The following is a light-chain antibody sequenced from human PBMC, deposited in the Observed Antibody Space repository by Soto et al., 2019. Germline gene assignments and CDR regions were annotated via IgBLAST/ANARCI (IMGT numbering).Light chain of an antibody. V-gene: IGLV1-47*01. CDR3: AAWDDSLSGVV. CDR1: SSNIGSNY. J-gene: IGLJ2*01. CDR2: RNS. Sequence: QSVLTQPPSASGTPGQRVTISCSGSSSNIGSNYVYWYQQLPGTAPKLLIYRNSQRPSGVPDRFSGSKSGTSASLAISGLRSEGEADYYCAAWDDSLSGVVFGGGTKVTVL.